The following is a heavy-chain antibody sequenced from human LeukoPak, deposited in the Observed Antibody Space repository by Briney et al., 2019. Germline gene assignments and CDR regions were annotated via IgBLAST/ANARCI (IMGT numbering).Heavy chain of an antibody. CDR2: INPSGGST. CDR1: GYTFTSYY. Sequence: ASVKVSSKASGYTFTSYYMHWVRQAPGQGLEWMGIINPSGGSTSYAQKFQGRVTMTRDTSTSTVYMELSSLRSEDTAVYYCARGGAGVQLAFYGYFDYWGQGTLVTVSS. CDR3: ARGGAGVQLAFYGYFDY. J-gene: IGHJ4*02. V-gene: IGHV1-46*01. D-gene: IGHD2/OR15-2a*01.